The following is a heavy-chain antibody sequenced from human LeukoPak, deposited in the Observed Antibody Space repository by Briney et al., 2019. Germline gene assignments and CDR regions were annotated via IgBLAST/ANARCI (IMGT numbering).Heavy chain of an antibody. V-gene: IGHV1-2*02. CDR3: ARVRGYYDFWTP. D-gene: IGHD3/OR15-3a*01. CDR1: GYTFTGSY. CDR2: INSNSGGT. J-gene: IGHJ5*02. Sequence: ASVKVSCKASGYTFTGSYIHWVRQAPGQGLEWIGWINSNSGGTDYAQKFRGRVTMTRGTSITTAYMELYSLRSDDTAVYYCARVRGYYDFWTPWGQGTLVTVSS.